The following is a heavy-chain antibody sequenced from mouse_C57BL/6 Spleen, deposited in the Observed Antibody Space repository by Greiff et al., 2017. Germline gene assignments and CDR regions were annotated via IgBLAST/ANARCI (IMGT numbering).Heavy chain of an antibody. CDR3: ARGSLRDYAMDY. V-gene: IGHV1-64*01. J-gene: IGHJ4*01. Sequence: QVQLQQPGAELVKPGASVKLSCKASGYTFTSYWMYWVKQRPGQGLEWIGMIHPNSGSTNYNEKFKSKATLTVDKSSSTAYMQLSSLTSEDSAVYYCARGSLRDYAMDYWGQGTSVTVSS. CDR1: GYTFTSYW. CDR2: IHPNSGST. D-gene: IGHD6-2*01.